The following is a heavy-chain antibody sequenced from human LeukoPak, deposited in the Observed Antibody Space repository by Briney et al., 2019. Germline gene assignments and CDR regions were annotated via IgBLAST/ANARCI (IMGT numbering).Heavy chain of an antibody. V-gene: IGHV4-59*01. D-gene: IGHD6-19*01. CDR3: ARFKRAGGWSYFDY. CDR2: IYNSGST. Sequence: SETLSLTCIVSGGSISTYYWSWIRKPPGKGLEWIGHIYNSGSTNYSPSLKSRVTISVDTSKNQFSLKLSSVTAADTAVYYCARFKRAGGWSYFDYWGQGTLVTVSS. J-gene: IGHJ4*02. CDR1: GGSISTYY.